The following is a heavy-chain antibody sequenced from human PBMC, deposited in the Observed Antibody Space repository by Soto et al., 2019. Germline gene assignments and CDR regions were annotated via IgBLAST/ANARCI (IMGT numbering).Heavy chain of an antibody. CDR1: GGTFSSYA. D-gene: IGHD6-6*01. CDR3: ARTYSKYFSSSEGDY. CDR2: IIPIFGTA. Sequence: QVQLVQSGAEVKKPGSSVKVSCKASGGTFSSYAISWVRQAPGQGLEWMGGIIPIFGTANYAQKFQGRVTMTTDTSTSTAYMELRSLRSDDTAVYYCARTYSKYFSSSEGDYWGQGTLVTVSS. J-gene: IGHJ4*02. V-gene: IGHV1-69*06.